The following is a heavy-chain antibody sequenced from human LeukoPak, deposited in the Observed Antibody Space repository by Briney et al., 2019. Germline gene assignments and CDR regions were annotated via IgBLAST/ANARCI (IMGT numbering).Heavy chain of an antibody. J-gene: IGHJ4*02. CDR3: AVAGTAFDFDY. D-gene: IGHD6-19*01. V-gene: IGHV1-18*01. Sequence: VKVSCKASGYTFSSYGISWVRQAPGQGLEWMGRISADKGNTKYAQKFQGRVTMTTDTSTSTAYMELRSLRSDDTAVYYCAVAGTAFDFDYWGQGTLVTVSS. CDR2: ISADKGNT. CDR1: GYTFSSYG.